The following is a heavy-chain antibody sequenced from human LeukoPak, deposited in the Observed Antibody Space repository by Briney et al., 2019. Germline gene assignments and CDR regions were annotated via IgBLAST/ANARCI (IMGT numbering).Heavy chain of an antibody. Sequence: ASVKVSCKASGYTFSDYYMHWVRQAPGQGLEWMGRINPKSGGTSYAQKFQGRVTMTRDMSISTAYMELSRLTSDDTVVYYCARERIAAAGSIDVFDIWGQGTMVTVSS. D-gene: IGHD6-13*01. J-gene: IGHJ3*02. CDR3: ARERIAAAGSIDVFDI. V-gene: IGHV1-2*05. CDR1: GYTFSDYY. CDR2: INPKSGGT.